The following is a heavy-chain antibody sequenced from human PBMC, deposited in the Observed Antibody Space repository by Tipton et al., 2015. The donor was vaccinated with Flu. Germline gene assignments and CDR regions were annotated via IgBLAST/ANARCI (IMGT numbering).Heavy chain of an antibody. J-gene: IGHJ4*02. V-gene: IGHV4-61*02. CDR1: GAYISSANYY. D-gene: IGHD3-10*01. CDR2: VYTNGTT. Sequence: GLVKPSETLSLTCSVSGAYISSANYYWSWIRQPAGEALEWIGRVYTNGTTNYNPSLKSRVSISVDTSQNEFSLKLNSVTAADTAVYYCARDIWIYNLGSAFFDYWSQGTLVRVSS. CDR3: ARDIWIYNLGSAFFDY.